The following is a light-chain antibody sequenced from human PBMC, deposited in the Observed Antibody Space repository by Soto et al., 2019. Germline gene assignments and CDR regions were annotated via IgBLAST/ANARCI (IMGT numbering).Light chain of an antibody. CDR2: AAS. CDR1: QSISRW. V-gene: IGKV1-12*01. J-gene: IGKJ5*01. Sequence: DIQMTQSPSTLSASVGDRVTITCRASQSISRWLAWYQQKKGKAPKLLIFAASTLQSGVPSRLSGSGSRTDLTLTITSLKNEDIGTYYCQQTDTLTSTFGQGTRLEIK. CDR3: QQTDTLTST.